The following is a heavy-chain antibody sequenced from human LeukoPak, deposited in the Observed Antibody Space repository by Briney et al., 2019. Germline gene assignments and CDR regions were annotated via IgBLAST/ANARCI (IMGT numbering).Heavy chain of an antibody. D-gene: IGHD1-26*01. V-gene: IGHV3-23*01. Sequence: GGSLRLSSSASGFTFSSYAMSWVRQAPGKGLEWVSAISGSGGSTYYADSVKGRFTISRDNSKNTLYLQMNSLRAEDTAVYYCSKALSGSPYGMDVRGQGTTVTVSS. CDR3: SKALSGSPYGMDV. CDR2: ISGSGGST. J-gene: IGHJ6*02. CDR1: GFTFSSYA.